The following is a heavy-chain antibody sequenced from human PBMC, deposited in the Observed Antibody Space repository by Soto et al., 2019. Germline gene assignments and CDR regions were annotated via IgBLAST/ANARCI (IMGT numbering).Heavy chain of an antibody. D-gene: IGHD3-9*01. Sequence: QVQLLESGPGLVKPSETLSLTCTVSGGSIGSSLYYWGWIRQPPGKGLEWIATIYYTGDTYYNPSHERQVTITLDTSKTQFSLKVTSVTAADAAMYVCARRNDYDDMLTGYKSDWFGPWGQGTLVTVSS. CDR1: GGSIGSSLYY. V-gene: IGHV4-39*01. J-gene: IGHJ5*02. CDR3: ARRNDYDDMLTGYKSDWFGP. CDR2: IYYTGDT.